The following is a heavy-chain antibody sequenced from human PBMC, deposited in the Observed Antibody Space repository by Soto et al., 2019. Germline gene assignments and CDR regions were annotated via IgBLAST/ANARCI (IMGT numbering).Heavy chain of an antibody. CDR1: GGSFSGYY. V-gene: IGHV4-34*01. CDR3: ARERGYSYGILYYYYGMDV. CDR2: INHSGST. Sequence: KASETLSLTCAVYGGSFSGYYWSWIRQPPGKGLEWIGEINHSGSTNYNPSLKSRVTISVDTSKNQFSLKLSSVTAADTAVYYCARERGYSYGILYYYYGMDVSGQGTTVTVSS. J-gene: IGHJ6*02. D-gene: IGHD5-18*01.